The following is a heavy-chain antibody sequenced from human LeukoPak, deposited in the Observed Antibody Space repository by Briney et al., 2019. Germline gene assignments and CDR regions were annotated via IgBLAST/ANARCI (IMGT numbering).Heavy chain of an antibody. CDR1: AGSIASYF. CDR3: ARVLPAYWNGDPPYYMAV. D-gene: IGHD2-21*01. V-gene: IGHV4-59*01. J-gene: IGHJ6*03. CDR2: MYHSGSA. Sequence: SETLSLTCTVAAGSIASYFCTWIRQPPGKGWGFIGNMYHSGSASYNDSRNGRATISLGSSTKEFSLKLTSVTAAATAVYFCARVLPAYWNGDPPYYMAVWGKGTTVTVSS.